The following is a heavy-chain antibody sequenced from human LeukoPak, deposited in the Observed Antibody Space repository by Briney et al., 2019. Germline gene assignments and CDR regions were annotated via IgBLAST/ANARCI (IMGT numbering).Heavy chain of an antibody. CDR2: INHSGST. V-gene: IGHV4-34*01. Sequence: SETLSLTCAVYGLSFSCYYWSWLRQPPGKGLEWIGKINHSGSTNYNPSHKSRVAISVDTSKNQVSLKLSSVTAADTAVYYCARGAWGFYGSGKERDYFDYWGQGTLVTVSS. J-gene: IGHJ4*02. CDR1: GLSFSCYY. D-gene: IGHD3-10*01. CDR3: ARGAWGFYGSGKERDYFDY.